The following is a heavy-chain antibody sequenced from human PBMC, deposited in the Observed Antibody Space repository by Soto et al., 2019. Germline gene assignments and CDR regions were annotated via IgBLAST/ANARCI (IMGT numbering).Heavy chain of an antibody. CDR3: AKERYYDYVWETYYYYGMDV. CDR1: GFTFNSYA. D-gene: IGHD3-16*01. CDR2: ISGSGGYT. Sequence: EVQLLESGGGLEQPGGSLRLSCAASGFTFNSYAMTWVRQAPGKGLEWVSAISGSGGYTYYADSVKGRFTISRDNSKNRLFLQMNSLTAEDTAIYYCAKERYYDYVWETYYYYGMDVWGQGATVTVSS. V-gene: IGHV3-23*01. J-gene: IGHJ6*02.